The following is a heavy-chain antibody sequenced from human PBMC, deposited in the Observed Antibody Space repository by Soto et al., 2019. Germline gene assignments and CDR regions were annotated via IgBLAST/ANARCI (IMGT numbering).Heavy chain of an antibody. CDR3: AKCEWELKYYYYGMDV. CDR2: ISNGGSYK. CDR1: GFTFSSYS. D-gene: IGHD1-26*01. J-gene: IGHJ6*02. Sequence: GGSLRLSCAASGFTFSSYSMNWGRQAPGKGLEWVSSISNGGSYKYYADSVKGRFTISRDNSKNTLYLQMNSLRAEDTAVYYCAKCEWELKYYYYGMDVWGQGTTVTVSS. V-gene: IGHV3-NL1*01.